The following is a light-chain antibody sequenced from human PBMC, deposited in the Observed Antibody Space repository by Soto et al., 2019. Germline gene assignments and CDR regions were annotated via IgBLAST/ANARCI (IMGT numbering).Light chain of an antibody. V-gene: IGLV1-40*01. CDR3: QSYDSSLSGVV. CDR1: SSNIGAGYD. CDR2: GNS. Sequence: QSVLTQPPSVSGAPGQRVTISCTGSSSNIGAGYDVHWYQQLPGTAPELLTYGNSNRPSGVPDRFSGSKSGTSASLAITGLQAEDEADYYCQSYDSSLSGVVFGGGTKLTVL. J-gene: IGLJ2*01.